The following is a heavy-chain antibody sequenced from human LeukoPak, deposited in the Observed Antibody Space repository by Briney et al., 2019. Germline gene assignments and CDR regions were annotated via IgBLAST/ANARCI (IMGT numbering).Heavy chain of an antibody. CDR3: ARVSFCPRCHFDY. Sequence: GGSLRLSCAASGFTFSSYAMSWVRQAPGKRLEWVSGISGSGGGTYYADSVKGRFTISRDNADNTLYLQLNSLRAEDTAVYYCARVSFCPRCHFDYWGQGTLVTVAS. V-gene: IGHV3-23*01. D-gene: IGHD2/OR15-2a*01. CDR1: GFTFSSYA. J-gene: IGHJ4*02. CDR2: ISGSGGGT.